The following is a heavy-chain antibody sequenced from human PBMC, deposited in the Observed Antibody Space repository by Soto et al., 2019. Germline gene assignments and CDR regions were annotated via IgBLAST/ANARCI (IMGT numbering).Heavy chain of an antibody. V-gene: IGHV3-23*01. CDR3: AKVSSGNYWYFDL. Sequence: PGGSLRLSCAASGFTFSSYAMNWVRQAPGKGLEWVSAMSGGGGSTYYADSVKGRFTISRDNSKNTLSLQMNSLRAEDTAVYYCAKVSSGNYWYFDLWGRGTLVTVPS. J-gene: IGHJ2*01. CDR1: GFTFSSYA. D-gene: IGHD6-19*01. CDR2: MSGGGGST.